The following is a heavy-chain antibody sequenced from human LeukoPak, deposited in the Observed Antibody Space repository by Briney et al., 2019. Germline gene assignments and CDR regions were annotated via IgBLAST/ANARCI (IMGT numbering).Heavy chain of an antibody. CDR2: MNPNSGNT. V-gene: IGHV1-8*01. D-gene: IGHD6-19*01. Sequence: GASVKVSCKASGYTFTSYDINWVRQATGQGLEWMGWMNPNSGNTDYAQKFQGRVTMTRNTSISTAYMELSSLRSEDTAVYYCARATVRSSGWSFDPWGQGTLVTVSS. J-gene: IGHJ5*02. CDR1: GYTFTSYD. CDR3: ARATVRSSGWSFDP.